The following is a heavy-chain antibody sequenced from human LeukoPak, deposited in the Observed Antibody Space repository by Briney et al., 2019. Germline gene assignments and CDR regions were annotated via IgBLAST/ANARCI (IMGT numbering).Heavy chain of an antibody. V-gene: IGHV3-23*01. CDR1: GFTVSTSA. Sequence: PGGSLRLSCAAAGFTVSTSAMSWVRQAPGKGLEWVSGISGSGGGTYYADSVKGRFTISRDNSKNTLYLQMNSLRADDTAVYYCARGTFIAVAGTNYYYYMDVWGKGTTVTISS. D-gene: IGHD6-19*01. J-gene: IGHJ6*03. CDR3: ARGTFIAVAGTNYYYYMDV. CDR2: ISGSGGGT.